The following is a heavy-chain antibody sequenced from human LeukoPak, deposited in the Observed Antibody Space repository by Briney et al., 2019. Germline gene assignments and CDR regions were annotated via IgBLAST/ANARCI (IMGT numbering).Heavy chain of an antibody. V-gene: IGHV3-48*03. J-gene: IGHJ4*02. CDR1: GFTFSSYE. Sequence: PGGSLRLSCAASGFTFSSYEMNWVRQAPGKGLKWVSYISSSGSTIYYADSVKGRFTISRDNAKNSLYLQMNSLRAEDTAVYYCARDRGSGWYVDYWGQGTLVTASS. CDR3: ARDRGSGWYVDY. D-gene: IGHD6-19*01. CDR2: ISSSGSTI.